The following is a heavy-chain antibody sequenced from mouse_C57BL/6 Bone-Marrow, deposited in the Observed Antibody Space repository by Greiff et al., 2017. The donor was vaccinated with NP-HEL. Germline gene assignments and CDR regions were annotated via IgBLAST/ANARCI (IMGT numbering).Heavy chain of an antibody. V-gene: IGHV14-2*01. D-gene: IGHD1-1*01. Sequence: DVQLVESGAELVKPGASVKLSCTASGFNIKDYYMHWVKQRTEQGLEWIGRIDPEDGETKYAPKFQGKATITADTSSNTAYLQLSSLTSEDTAVYYCAFYGSSPWYFDVWGTGTTVTVSS. CDR3: AFYGSSPWYFDV. CDR2: IDPEDGET. CDR1: GFNIKDYY. J-gene: IGHJ1*03.